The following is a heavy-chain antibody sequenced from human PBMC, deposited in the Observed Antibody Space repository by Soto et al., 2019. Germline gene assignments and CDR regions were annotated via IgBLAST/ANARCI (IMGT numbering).Heavy chain of an antibody. V-gene: IGHV5-51*01. Sequence: XESLKISCKCSGNSFTSYWIGLVLQMPGKGLEWMGIIYPGDSDTRYSPSFQGQVTISADKSISTAYLQWSSLKASDTAMYYCAVEPRPIYYYYGMDVWGQGTTVTVSS. CDR3: AVEPRPIYYYYGMDV. CDR1: GNSFTSYW. D-gene: IGHD6-6*01. J-gene: IGHJ6*02. CDR2: IYPGDSDT.